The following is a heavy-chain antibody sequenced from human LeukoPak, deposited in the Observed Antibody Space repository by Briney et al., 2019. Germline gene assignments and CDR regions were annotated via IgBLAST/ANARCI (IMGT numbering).Heavy chain of an antibody. J-gene: IGHJ4*02. D-gene: IGHD5-12*01. CDR1: GFTFNSYG. Sequence: GGSLRLSCAASGFTFNSYGMHWVRQAPGKGLEWVAVIWYDGTNKYYAASVKGRFTISRDNSKNTLYLQMNNLRAEDTAVYYCARDLSGPLDYWGQGTLVTVSS. CDR3: ARDLSGPLDY. CDR2: IWYDGTNK. V-gene: IGHV3-33*01.